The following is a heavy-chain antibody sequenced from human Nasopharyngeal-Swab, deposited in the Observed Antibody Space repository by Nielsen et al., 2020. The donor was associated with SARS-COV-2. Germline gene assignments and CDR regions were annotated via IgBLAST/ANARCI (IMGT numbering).Heavy chain of an antibody. Sequence: GESLKISCAGSGFTFSSYNMNWVRQAPGKGLEWVSSISSSRSYIYYADSVKGRFTISRDNAKNSLYLQMNSLRAEDTAVYYCARGCVLTGPSCYYYGMDVWGQGTTVTVPS. V-gene: IGHV3-21*01. CDR2: ISSSRSYI. D-gene: IGHD3-9*01. CDR1: GFTFSSYN. J-gene: IGHJ6*02. CDR3: ARGCVLTGPSCYYYGMDV.